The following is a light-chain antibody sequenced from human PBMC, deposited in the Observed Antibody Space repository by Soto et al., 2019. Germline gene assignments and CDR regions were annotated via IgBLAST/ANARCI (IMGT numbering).Light chain of an antibody. CDR2: KAS. J-gene: IGKJ1*01. CDR1: QSISSW. V-gene: IGKV1-5*03. Sequence: DIHMTQSPSTLSASVGYIVTITCRASQSISSWLAWYQQKPGKAPKLLIYKASSLESGVPSRLSGSGSGTEFTLTISSMKPDDFATYYCQQYNSYWTFGQGTKVDIK. CDR3: QQYNSYWT.